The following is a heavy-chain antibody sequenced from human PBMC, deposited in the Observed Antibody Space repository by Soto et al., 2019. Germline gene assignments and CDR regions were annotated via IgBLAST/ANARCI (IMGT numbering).Heavy chain of an antibody. CDR3: AKDDPGGSAADY. D-gene: IGHD1-26*01. CDR1: GFTFSSYG. V-gene: IGHV3-30*18. J-gene: IGHJ4*02. CDR2: ILYDGSNK. Sequence: GGSLRLSCAASGFTFSSYGMNWVRQAPGKGLEWVAVILYDGSNKYYVDSVKGRFTISRDNSKNTLYLQMNSLRAEDTAVYYCAKDDPGGSAADYWGQGTLVTVSS.